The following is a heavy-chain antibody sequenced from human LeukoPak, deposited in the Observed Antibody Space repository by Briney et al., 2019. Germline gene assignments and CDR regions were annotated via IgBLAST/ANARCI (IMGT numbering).Heavy chain of an antibody. CDR3: ARQPWNMGAYYFDL. Sequence: SETLSLTCTVSDASISSYYWSWIRQPPGKGLEWIGYIYYSGSTKYNPSLTSRVTISIDTSKNQFSLKLNSVTATDTAVYYCARQPWNMGAYYFDLWGQGTLVTVSS. D-gene: IGHD1-26*01. J-gene: IGHJ4*02. CDR1: DASISSYY. CDR2: IYYSGST. V-gene: IGHV4-59*08.